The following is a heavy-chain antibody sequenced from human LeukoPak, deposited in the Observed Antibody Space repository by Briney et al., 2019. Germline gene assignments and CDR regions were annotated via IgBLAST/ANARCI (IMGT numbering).Heavy chain of an antibody. CDR3: AKDYGDYDRFVF. J-gene: IGHJ4*02. D-gene: IGHD4-17*01. Sequence: PGRSLRLSCAASGFTFSSYGMHWVRQAPGKGLEWVAVISYDGSNKYYADSVKGRFTISRDNSKNTLYLQMNSLRAEDTAVYYCAKDYGDYDRFVFWGQGTLVTVSS. V-gene: IGHV3-30*18. CDR1: GFTFSSYG. CDR2: ISYDGSNK.